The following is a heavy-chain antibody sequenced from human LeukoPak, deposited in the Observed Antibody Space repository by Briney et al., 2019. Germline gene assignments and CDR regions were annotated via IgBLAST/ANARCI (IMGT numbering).Heavy chain of an antibody. V-gene: IGHV3-23*01. CDR2: ISGSGGST. CDR1: GFTFSSYW. D-gene: IGHD3-3*01. Sequence: PGGSLRLSCAASGFTFSSYWMSWVRQAPGKGLEWVSAISGSGGSTYYADSVKGRFTISRDNSKNTLYLQMNSLRAEDTAVYYCAKGSGFLEWLLPDYWGQGTPVTVSS. CDR3: AKGSGFLEWLLPDY. J-gene: IGHJ4*02.